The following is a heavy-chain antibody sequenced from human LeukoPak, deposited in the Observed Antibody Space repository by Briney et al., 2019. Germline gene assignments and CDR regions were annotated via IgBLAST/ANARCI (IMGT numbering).Heavy chain of an antibody. CDR3: ATDTSGYYFFDY. J-gene: IGHJ4*02. V-gene: IGHV4-59*01. D-gene: IGHD3-22*01. Sequence: PSETLSLTCTVSGGSISSYFWTRIRKPPGKGLEWIGYVYYSGSTNYNPSLKSRVTISVDTSKNQFSLQLSSVTAADTAVYYCATDTSGYYFFDYWGQGTLVTVSS. CDR1: GGSISSYF. CDR2: VYYSGST.